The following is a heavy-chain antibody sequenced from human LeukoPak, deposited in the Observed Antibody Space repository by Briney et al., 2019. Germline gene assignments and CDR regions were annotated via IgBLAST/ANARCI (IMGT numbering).Heavy chain of an antibody. CDR2: FDPEDGET. J-gene: IGHJ4*02. D-gene: IGHD3-22*01. CDR3: ATDIDSSGYYLFDY. V-gene: IGHV1-24*01. Sequence: ASVKVSCKVSGYTLTELSMHWVRQAPGKGLEWMGGFDPEDGETIYAQKFQGRVTMIEDTSTDTAYMELSSLRSEDTAVYYCATDIDSSGYYLFDYWGQGTLVTVSS. CDR1: GYTLTELS.